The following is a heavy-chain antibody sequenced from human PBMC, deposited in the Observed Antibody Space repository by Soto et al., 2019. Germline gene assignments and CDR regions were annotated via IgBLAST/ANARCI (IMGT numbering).Heavy chain of an antibody. D-gene: IGHD3-3*01. CDR2: IWYDGSNK. V-gene: IGHV3-33*01. J-gene: IGHJ6*02. CDR3: AREGLRFLEWLPLSLYGMDV. CDR1: GFTFSSYG. Sequence: GGSLRLSCAASGFTFSSYGMHWVRQAPGKGLEWVAVIWYDGSNKYYADSVKGRFTISRDNSKNTLYLQMNSLRAEDTAVYYCAREGLRFLEWLPLSLYGMDVWGQGTTVTVSS.